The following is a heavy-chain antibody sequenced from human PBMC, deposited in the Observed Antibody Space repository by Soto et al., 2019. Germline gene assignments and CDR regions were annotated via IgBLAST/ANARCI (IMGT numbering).Heavy chain of an antibody. D-gene: IGHD3-3*01. J-gene: IGHJ4*02. CDR3: AIDWYYDFLPTDY. CDR1: GFTFSSYW. CDR2: IKQDGSEK. V-gene: IGHV3-7*03. Sequence: EVQLVESGGGLVQPGGSLRLSCAASGFTFSSYWMSWVRQAPGKGLEWVANIKQDGSEKYYVDSVKGRFTISRDNAKNSLYLQMNSLRAEDTAVYYCAIDWYYDFLPTDYWGQGTLVTGSS.